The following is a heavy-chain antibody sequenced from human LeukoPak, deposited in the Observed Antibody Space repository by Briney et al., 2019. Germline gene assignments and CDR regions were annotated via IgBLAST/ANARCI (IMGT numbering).Heavy chain of an antibody. V-gene: IGHV1-69*13. CDR1: GGTFSSYA. Sequence: SVKVSCKASGGTFSSYAISWVRQAPGQGLEWMGGIIPIFGTANYAQKFQGRVTITADESTSTAYMELSSLRSEDAAVYYCARGPREEYGEYFQHWGQGTLVTVSS. CDR2: IIPIFGTA. J-gene: IGHJ1*01. CDR3: ARGPREEYGEYFQH. D-gene: IGHD2-2*01.